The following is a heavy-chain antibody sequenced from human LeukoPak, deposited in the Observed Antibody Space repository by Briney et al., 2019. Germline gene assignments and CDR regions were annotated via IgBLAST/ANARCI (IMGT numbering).Heavy chain of an antibody. CDR3: AKDRAGYCSGGSCYTTFDP. J-gene: IGHJ5*02. Sequence: SETLSLICTVSGGSISSGGYYWTWIRQHPGKGLEWIGYIYYSGSTYYNPSLKSRVNISVDTSKNQFSLMLSSVTAADTALYYCAKDRAGYCSGGSCYTTFDPWGQGTLVTVSS. V-gene: IGHV4-31*03. D-gene: IGHD2-15*01. CDR1: GGSISSGGYY. CDR2: IYYSGST.